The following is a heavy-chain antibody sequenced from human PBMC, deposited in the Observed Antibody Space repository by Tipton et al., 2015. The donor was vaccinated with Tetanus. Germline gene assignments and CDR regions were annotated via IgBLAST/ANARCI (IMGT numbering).Heavy chain of an antibody. CDR3: ARVRRGATTDLDY. D-gene: IGHD5-12*01. CDR1: GGSISSSSYY. V-gene: IGHV4-39*01. J-gene: IGHJ4*02. Sequence: TLSLTCTVSGGSISSSSYYWGWIRQPPGKGLEWIGSTYYNPSLKSRVTISVDTSKNQFSLKLSSVTAADTAVYYCARVRRGATTDLDYWGQGTLVTVSS. CDR2: T.